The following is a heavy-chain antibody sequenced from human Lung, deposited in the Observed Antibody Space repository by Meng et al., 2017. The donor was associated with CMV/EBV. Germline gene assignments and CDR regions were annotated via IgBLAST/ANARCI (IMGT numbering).Heavy chain of an antibody. CDR3: ARAGYCSSTSCYEDWFDT. V-gene: IGHV1-46*01. CDR2: INPSGGST. Sequence: QVQLVQSGAEVKKPGASVKVSCKASGYTFTSYYMHWVRQAPGQWLEWMGIINPSGGSTSYAQKFQGRVTMTRDTSTSTVYMEPSSLRSEDTAVYYCARAGYCSSTSCYEDWFDTWGQGTLVTVAS. J-gene: IGHJ5*02. CDR1: GYTFTSYY. D-gene: IGHD2-2*01.